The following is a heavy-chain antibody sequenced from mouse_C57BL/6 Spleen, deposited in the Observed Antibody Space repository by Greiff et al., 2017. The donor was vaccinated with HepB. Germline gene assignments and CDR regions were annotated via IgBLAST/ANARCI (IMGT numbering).Heavy chain of an antibody. Sequence: QVQLKESGAELVKPGASVKLSCKASGYTFTEYTIHWVKQRSGQGLEWIGWFYPGSGSIKYNEKFKDKATLTADKSSSTVYMELSRLTSEDSAVYFCARHEENVYYDGYAMDYWGQGTSVTVSS. V-gene: IGHV1-62-2*01. CDR2: FYPGSGSI. CDR1: GYTFTEYT. CDR3: ARHEENVYYDGYAMDY. D-gene: IGHD2-3*01. J-gene: IGHJ4*01.